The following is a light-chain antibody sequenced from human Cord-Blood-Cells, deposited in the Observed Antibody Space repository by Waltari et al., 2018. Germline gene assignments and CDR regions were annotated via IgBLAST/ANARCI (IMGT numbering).Light chain of an antibody. Sequence: EIVLTQSPGTLSLSPGERATLPCRASQSVSSSYLAWYQQKPGQAPRLLIYGASSRATGIPDRFSGSGSGTDFTLTISRLEPEDFAVYYCQQYGSSPPITFGQGTRLGIK. CDR3: QQYGSSPPIT. CDR1: QSVSSSY. V-gene: IGKV3-20*01. CDR2: GAS. J-gene: IGKJ5*01.